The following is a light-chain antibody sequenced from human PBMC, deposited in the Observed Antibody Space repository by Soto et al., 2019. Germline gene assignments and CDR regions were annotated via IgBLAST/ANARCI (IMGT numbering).Light chain of an antibody. CDR2: EVS. Sequence: QSVLTQPASVSGAPGQSITISCTGTSSDVGGYNYVSWYQQHPGKAPKLLIYEVSNRPSGVSNRFSGSKSGNTASLTISGLPADDAADYCRSSYTSSSIDYVFGTGTKLTVL. V-gene: IGLV2-14*01. CDR3: SSYTSSSIDYV. J-gene: IGLJ1*01. CDR1: SSDVGGYNY.